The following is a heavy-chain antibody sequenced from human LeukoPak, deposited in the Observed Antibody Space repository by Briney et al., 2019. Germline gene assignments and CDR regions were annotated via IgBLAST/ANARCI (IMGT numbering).Heavy chain of an antibody. V-gene: IGHV1-2*04. D-gene: IGHD1-20*01. J-gene: IGHJ3*02. CDR2: ISPNSGGT. CDR1: GYTFTGYH. CDR3: ARGGITGTTRGPTRLNDAFDI. Sequence: AASVKVSCKASGYTFTGYHMHWVRQAPGQGLEWMGWISPNSGGTNYAQKFQGWVTMTRDTSISTAYMELSRLRSDDTAVYYCARGGITGTTRGPTRLNDAFDIWGQGTMVTVSS.